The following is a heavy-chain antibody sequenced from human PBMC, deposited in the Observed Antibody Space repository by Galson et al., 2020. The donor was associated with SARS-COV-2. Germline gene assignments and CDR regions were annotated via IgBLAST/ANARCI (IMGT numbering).Heavy chain of an antibody. CDR3: SRIRFVSLSHYFDS. Sequence: GGSLRLSCAASGFTFSAYWMQWVRQSPGKGLVWVSRIDTYGTETDYTDSVKGRFTVSRDNAKNTVYLQMNSLRAEDTAVYYCSRIRFVSLSHYFDSWGQGALVTVSS. D-gene: IGHD6-6*01. J-gene: IGHJ4*02. V-gene: IGHV3-74*01. CDR1: GFTFSAYW. CDR2: IDTYGTET.